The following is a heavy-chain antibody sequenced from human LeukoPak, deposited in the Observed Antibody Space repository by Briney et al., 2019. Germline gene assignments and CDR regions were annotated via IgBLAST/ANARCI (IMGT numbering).Heavy chain of an antibody. CDR1: GFTFSSYG. V-gene: IGHV3-23*01. CDR2: ISGSGGST. Sequence: GGSLRLSCAASGFTFSSYGMHWVRQAPGKGLEWVSAISGSGGSTYYADSVKGRFTISRDNSKNTLYLQMNSLRAEDTAVYYCAKDRGYCSSTSCYSDGMDVWGKGTTVTVSS. CDR3: AKDRGYCSSTSCYSDGMDV. D-gene: IGHD2-2*01. J-gene: IGHJ6*04.